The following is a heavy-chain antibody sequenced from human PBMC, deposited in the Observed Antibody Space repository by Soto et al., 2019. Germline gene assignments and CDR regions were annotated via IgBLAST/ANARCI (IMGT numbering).Heavy chain of an antibody. J-gene: IGHJ4*02. CDR3: AKGQGGTFCSGGSCYYFDY. D-gene: IGHD2-15*01. V-gene: IGHV3-23*01. Sequence: GGSLRLSCAASGFTFSSYDMSWVRQAPGKGLEWVSVISGSGKSTYYADSVKGRFAISRDNSKNTLYLLMNSLRAEDTAVYYCAKGQGGTFCSGGSCYYFDYWGQGTPVTVSS. CDR1: GFTFSSYD. CDR2: ISGSGKST.